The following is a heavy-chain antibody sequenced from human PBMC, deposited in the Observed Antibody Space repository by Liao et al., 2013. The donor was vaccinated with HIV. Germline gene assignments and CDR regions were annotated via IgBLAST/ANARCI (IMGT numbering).Heavy chain of an antibody. Sequence: QVQLRESGPGLLKPSETLSLTCTVSGGSISDYYFSWIRQSPGEGLEWIGYLFDIRSPEYNPSLRSRVTISGDMSKKQVSLRLTSVTAADTAIYYCAIDNLKGPRAAFDVWGPGTMVTVSS. V-gene: IGHV4-59*01. CDR3: AIDNLKGPRAAFDV. CDR2: LFDIRSP. J-gene: IGHJ3*01. CDR1: GGSISDYY.